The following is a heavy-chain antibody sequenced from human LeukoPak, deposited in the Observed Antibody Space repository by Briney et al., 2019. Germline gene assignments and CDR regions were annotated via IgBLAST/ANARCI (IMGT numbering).Heavy chain of an antibody. J-gene: IGHJ4*02. CDR1: GYNFTSYW. V-gene: IGHV5-51*01. CDR2: IYPGDSDT. Sequence: GESLKISCKGSGYNFTSYWIGWVCQMPGQGLEWMGNIYPGDSDTKYSPSIQGQVTISADKSINTAYLQWSGLKASDTAMYYCVRHYTVLTTRIAYHIDYWGQGILVTVSS. D-gene: IGHD4/OR15-4a*01. CDR3: VRHYTVLTTRIAYHIDY.